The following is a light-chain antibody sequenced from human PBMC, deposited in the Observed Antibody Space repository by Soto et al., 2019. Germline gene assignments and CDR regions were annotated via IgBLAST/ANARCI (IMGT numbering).Light chain of an antibody. CDR3: ATWDNSLTVGV. J-gene: IGLJ2*01. V-gene: IGLV1-51*01. CDR1: SPNIGKDY. CDR2: DNN. Sequence: QSVLTQPPSVSAAPGQKVTISCSGTSPNIGKDYVSWYQQVPGTAPKLLIYDNNKRPSGIPDRFSGSKSGTSATLGITGLQTGDEADYYCATWDNSLTVGVFGGGTKLTVL.